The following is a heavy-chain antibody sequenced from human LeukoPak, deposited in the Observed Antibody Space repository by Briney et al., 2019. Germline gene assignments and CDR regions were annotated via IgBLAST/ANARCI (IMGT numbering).Heavy chain of an antibody. CDR1: GFTFSSYG. V-gene: IGHV3-30*02. CDR3: AKDVVGEGNVVVPADNTSFDYYYYMDV. D-gene: IGHD2-2*01. J-gene: IGHJ6*03. CDR2: IRYDGSNK. Sequence: GGSLRLXCAASGFTFSSYGMHWVRQAPGKGLESVAFIRYDGSNKYYADSVKGRFTISRDNSKNTLYLQMNSLRAEDTAVYYCAKDVVGEGNVVVPADNTSFDYYYYMDVWGKGTTVTVSS.